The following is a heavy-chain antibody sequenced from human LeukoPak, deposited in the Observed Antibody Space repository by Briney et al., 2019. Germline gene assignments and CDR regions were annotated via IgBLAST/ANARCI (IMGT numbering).Heavy chain of an antibody. V-gene: IGHV3-64D*06. Sequence: GGSLRLSCSASGFTFSAYAMHWVRQAPGKGLEYISAIRSDGKSTYYADFVKGRLTISRDNSKNTVYLQMSSLRAEDTAVYYCVKDGYSTGWYYYFDHWGQGTLSPSPQ. D-gene: IGHD6-19*01. J-gene: IGHJ4*02. CDR1: GFTFSAYA. CDR2: IRSDGKST. CDR3: VKDGYSTGWYYYFDH.